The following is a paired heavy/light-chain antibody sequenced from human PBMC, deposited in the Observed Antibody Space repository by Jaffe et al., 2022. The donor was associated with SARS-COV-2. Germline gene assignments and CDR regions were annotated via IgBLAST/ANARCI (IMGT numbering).Heavy chain of an antibody. CDR3: ATHRLSGGTCDY. CDR2: INSDGTIT. V-gene: IGHV3-74*01. CDR1: GITFSNYW. D-gene: IGHD2-15*01. Sequence: EVQLVESGGGLVQPGGSLRLSCAASGITFSNYWMHWVRQAPGKGLVWVSRINSDGTITTYADSVKGRFTISRDNAKKTVFLQMNSLGAEDTAVYYCATHRLSGGTCDYWGQGTPVTVSS. J-gene: IGHJ4*02.
Light chain of an antibody. J-gene: IGLJ2*01. V-gene: IGLV7-46*01. Sequence: QAVVTQEPSLSVSPGGTVTLTCGSSTGGVTSGHYPYWIQQKPGQAPRTLIYDTLIKHSWTPARFSGSLLGGKAALTLSGAQPEDEADYYCLLTFDGARPAVFGGGTRLTVL. CDR1: TGGVTSGHY. CDR2: DTL. CDR3: LLTFDGARPAV.